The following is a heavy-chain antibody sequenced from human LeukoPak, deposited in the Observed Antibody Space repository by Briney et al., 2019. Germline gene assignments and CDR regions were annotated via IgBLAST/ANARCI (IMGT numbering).Heavy chain of an antibody. V-gene: IGHV3-11*01. CDR2: ISSSGSTI. Sequence: PGGSLRLSCAASGFTFSDYYMSWIRQAPGKGLEWVSYISSSGSTIYYADSVKGRFTISRDNAKNSLYLQMNSLRAEDTAVYYRARDSSGWSYYYGMDVWGQGTTVTVSS. CDR1: GFTFSDYY. CDR3: ARDSSGWSYYYGMDV. J-gene: IGHJ6*02. D-gene: IGHD6-19*01.